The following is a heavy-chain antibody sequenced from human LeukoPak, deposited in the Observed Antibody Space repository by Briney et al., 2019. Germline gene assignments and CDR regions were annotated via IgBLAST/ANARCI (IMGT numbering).Heavy chain of an antibody. CDR3: AREPSFSGAFDI. D-gene: IGHD1-26*01. J-gene: IGHJ3*02. Sequence: SETLSLTCAVSGGSISSYYWSWIRQPPGKGLEWIGYIYYSGSTNYNPSLKSRVTISVDTSKNQFSLKLSSVTAADTAVYYCAREPSFSGAFDIWGQGTMVTVSS. CDR1: GGSISSYY. V-gene: IGHV4-59*01. CDR2: IYYSGST.